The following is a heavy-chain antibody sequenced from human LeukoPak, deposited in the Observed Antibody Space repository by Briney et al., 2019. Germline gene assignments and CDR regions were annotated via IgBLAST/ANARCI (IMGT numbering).Heavy chain of an antibody. CDR2: SNPSGVGT. CDR3: AREESGGYFDY. CDR1: GYTFTSYY. Sequence: ASVKVSCKPSGYTFTSYYMHGVRQAPAQGLEWMGVSNPSGVGTNYAQKFQGRVTMTRDTSTTTVYMELSSLRSEDTAVYYCAREESGGYFDYWGQGTLVTVSS. D-gene: IGHD2-8*02. V-gene: IGHV1-46*01. J-gene: IGHJ4*02.